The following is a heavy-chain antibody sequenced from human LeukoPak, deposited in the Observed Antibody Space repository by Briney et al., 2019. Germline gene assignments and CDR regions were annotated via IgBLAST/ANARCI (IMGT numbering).Heavy chain of an antibody. J-gene: IGHJ4*02. CDR2: ISSSSSYI. V-gene: IGHV3-21*01. D-gene: IGHD3-3*01. CDR1: GFTFSSYS. Sequence: GRSLRLSCAASGFTFSSYSMNWVRQAPGKGLEWVSSISSSSSYIYYADSVKGRFTISRDNAKNSLYLQMNSLRAEDTAVYYCARGAAYYDFWSGYLRNYYFDYWGQGTLDTVSS. CDR3: ARGAAYYDFWSGYLRNYYFDY.